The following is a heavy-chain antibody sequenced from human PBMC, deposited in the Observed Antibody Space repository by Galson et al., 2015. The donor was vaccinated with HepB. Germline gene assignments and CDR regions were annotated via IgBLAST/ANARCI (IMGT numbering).Heavy chain of an antibody. Sequence: SVKVSCKASGGTFSSYAISWVRQAPGQGPEWMGIINPSGGGTSYAQKFQGRVTMTRGTSTSTVYMELSSLRSEDTAVYYCARDPITLGYCSSTSCWGDAFDIWGQGTMVTVSS. CDR1: GGTFSSYA. J-gene: IGHJ3*02. D-gene: IGHD2-2*01. CDR3: ARDPITLGYCSSTSCWGDAFDI. CDR2: INPSGGGT. V-gene: IGHV1-46*03.